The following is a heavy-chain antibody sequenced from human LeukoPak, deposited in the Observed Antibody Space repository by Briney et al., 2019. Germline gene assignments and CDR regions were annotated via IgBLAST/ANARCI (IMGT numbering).Heavy chain of an antibody. CDR3: ARCASSFWVLAAIRRPGWFDG. J-gene: IGHJ5*02. Sequence: SETLSLTCAVYGGSFSGYYWSWIRQPPGKGLEWIGEINHSGSTNYNPSLKSRVTISVDTSKNQFSLKLSSVTAAVTAVYSCARCASSFWVLAAIRRPGWFDGWGQGTLVTVSS. CDR2: INHSGST. V-gene: IGHV4-34*01. D-gene: IGHD2-21*02. CDR1: GGSFSGYY.